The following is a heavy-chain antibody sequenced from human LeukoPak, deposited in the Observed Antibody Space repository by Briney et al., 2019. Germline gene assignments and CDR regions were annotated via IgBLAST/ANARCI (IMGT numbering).Heavy chain of an antibody. CDR3: ARDAFGEGDY. V-gene: IGHV3-21*01. D-gene: IGHD3-10*01. J-gene: IGHJ4*02. CDR1: GFTFSGYS. CDR2: ISSSSSYI. Sequence: GGSLRLSCAASGFTFSGYSMNWVRQAPGKGLEWVSSISSSSSYIYYADSVKGRFTISRDNSKNTLYLQMNSLRAEDTAVYYCARDAFGEGDYWGQGTLVTVSS.